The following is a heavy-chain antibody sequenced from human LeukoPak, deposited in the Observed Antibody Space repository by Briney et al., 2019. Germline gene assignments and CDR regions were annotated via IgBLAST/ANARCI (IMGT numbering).Heavy chain of an antibody. J-gene: IGHJ4*02. CDR3: ARTPPRGLIDY. CDR1: GGTFSSYA. D-gene: IGHD3-16*01. V-gene: IGHV1-69*05. Sequence: SVKVSCKASGGTFSSYAISWVRQAPGQGLEWMGGIIPIFGTANYAQKFQGRVTITRDTSISTAYMELSSLTSEDTAVYYCARTPPRGLIDYWGQGTLVTVSS. CDR2: IIPIFGTA.